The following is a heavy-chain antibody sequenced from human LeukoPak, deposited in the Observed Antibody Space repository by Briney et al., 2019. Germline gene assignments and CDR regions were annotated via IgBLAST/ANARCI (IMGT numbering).Heavy chain of an antibody. CDR3: AKDCCSGSYSFFDY. Sequence: GGSLRLSCAVTGFTFSSYGMNWVRQAPGKGLEWVAFIRYDGSIKYYADSVKGRFTISRDNSKISLYLQMNSLRAEDTAVYYCAKDCCSGSYSFFDYWGQGTLVTVSS. CDR2: IRYDGSIK. V-gene: IGHV3-30*02. D-gene: IGHD1-26*01. CDR1: GFTFSSYG. J-gene: IGHJ4*02.